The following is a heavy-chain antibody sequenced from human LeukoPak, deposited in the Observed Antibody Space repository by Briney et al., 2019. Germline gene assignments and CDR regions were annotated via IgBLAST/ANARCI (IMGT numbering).Heavy chain of an antibody. Sequence: SVKVSFKASGGTFSSYAISWVRQAPGQGLEWMGGIIPIFGTANYAQKFQGRVTITADESTSTAYMELSSLRSEDTAVYYCARTTNYDFWSGYFGPGGYFDYWGQGTLVTVSS. CDR1: GGTFSSYA. D-gene: IGHD3-3*01. J-gene: IGHJ4*02. V-gene: IGHV1-69*13. CDR3: ARTTNYDFWSGYFGPGGYFDY. CDR2: IIPIFGTA.